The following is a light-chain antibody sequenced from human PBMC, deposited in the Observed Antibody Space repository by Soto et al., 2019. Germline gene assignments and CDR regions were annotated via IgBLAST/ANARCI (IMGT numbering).Light chain of an antibody. V-gene: IGKV3D-20*02. J-gene: IGKJ5*01. CDR2: GAS. Sequence: EIVLTQSPATLSFSAGERATLSCRATLRLSSSYFAWYQQKPGQAPRLLIYGASSRATGIPARFSGSGSGTDFTLIISSLEPEDFAVYYCQQRSNWPITFGQGTRVEIK. CDR1: LRLSSSY. CDR3: QQRSNWPIT.